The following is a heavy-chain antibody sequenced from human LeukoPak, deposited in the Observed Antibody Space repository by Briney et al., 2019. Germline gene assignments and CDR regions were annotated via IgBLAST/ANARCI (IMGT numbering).Heavy chain of an antibody. CDR1: GFTFSNYW. D-gene: IGHD6-19*01. CDR2: INTDVTVT. Sequence: PGGSLSLSCPASGFTFSNYWMLWVRQPPGKGLESVSRINTDVTVTTYGDSLRGRFTFSRDNADNTIFLQWDIWNVEDTAVSYLATKQWLAPPPDSWGQGSPVTVSS. J-gene: IGHJ4*02. V-gene: IGHV3-74*01. CDR3: ATKQWLAPPPDS.